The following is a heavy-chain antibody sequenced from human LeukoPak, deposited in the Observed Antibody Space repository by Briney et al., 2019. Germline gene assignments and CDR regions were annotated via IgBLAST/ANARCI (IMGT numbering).Heavy chain of an antibody. Sequence: SETLSLTRSVSGDSITNYYWNWIRQPPGKGLEWIGEINHSGSTNRNPSLKSRVTISVDTSKNQFSLKLSSVTAADTAVYYCARGSRGYYYDSSGYYYVEPFDYWGQGTLVTVSS. J-gene: IGHJ4*02. CDR2: INHSGST. V-gene: IGHV4-34*01. CDR3: ARGSRGYYYDSSGYYYVEPFDY. D-gene: IGHD3-22*01. CDR1: GDSITNYY.